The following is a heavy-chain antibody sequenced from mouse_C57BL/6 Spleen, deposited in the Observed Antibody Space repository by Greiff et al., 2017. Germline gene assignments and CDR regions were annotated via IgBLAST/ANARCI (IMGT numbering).Heavy chain of an antibody. CDR3: ARDASGTGWYFDV. CDR1: GFTFSDFY. Sequence: EVHLVESGGGLVQSGRSLRLSCATSGFTFSDFYMEWVRQAPGKGLEWIAASRNKANDYTTEYSASVKGRFIVSRDTSQSILYLQMNALRAEDTAIYYCARDASGTGWYFDVWGTGTTVTVSS. CDR2: SRNKANDYTT. V-gene: IGHV7-1*01. J-gene: IGHJ1*03. D-gene: IGHD4-1*01.